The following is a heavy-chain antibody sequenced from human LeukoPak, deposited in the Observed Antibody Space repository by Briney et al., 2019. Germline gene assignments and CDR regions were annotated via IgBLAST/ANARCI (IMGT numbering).Heavy chain of an antibody. D-gene: IGHD3-10*01. CDR1: GGSISSGDYY. Sequence: SETLSLTCTVSGGSISSGDYYWSWIRQPPGRAWSGFGSTNFNPSLKSRATISVDTSENQLSLTLNSVTAADTAVYYCARGSGKADDAFDIWGQGTMVTVSS. V-gene: IGHV4-30-4*02. CDR3: ARGSGKADDAFDI. CDR2: GST. J-gene: IGHJ3*02.